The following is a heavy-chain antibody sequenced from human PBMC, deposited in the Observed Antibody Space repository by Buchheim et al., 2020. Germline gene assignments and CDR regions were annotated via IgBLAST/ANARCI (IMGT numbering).Heavy chain of an antibody. CDR2: IYSGGST. CDR1: GFTVSSNY. V-gene: IGHV3-66*02. Sequence: EVQLVESGGGLVQPGGSLRLSCAASGFTVSSNYMSWVRQAPGKGLEWVSVIYSGGSTYYADSVKGRFTISRDNSKNTLYLKMNSLRAEDTAVYYCARDRWISGSYWYYFDYWGQGTL. CDR3: ARDRWISGSYWYYFDY. J-gene: IGHJ4*02. D-gene: IGHD1-26*01.